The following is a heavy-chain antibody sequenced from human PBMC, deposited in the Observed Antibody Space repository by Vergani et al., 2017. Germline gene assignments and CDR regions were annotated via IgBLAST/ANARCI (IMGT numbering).Heavy chain of an antibody. V-gene: IGHV3-33*01. D-gene: IGHD6-13*01. J-gene: IGHJ5*02. CDR1: GFTFSSYG. CDR3: ARAVTLAAAGTWXFDP. CDR2: IWYDGSNK. Sequence: QVQLVESGGGVVQPGRSLRLSCAASGFTFSSYGMHWVRQAPGKGLEGVAVIWYDGSNKYYADSVKGRFTISRDNSKNTMYLQMNSLRAEDTAVYYCARAVTLAAAGTWXFDPWGQGTLVTVSS.